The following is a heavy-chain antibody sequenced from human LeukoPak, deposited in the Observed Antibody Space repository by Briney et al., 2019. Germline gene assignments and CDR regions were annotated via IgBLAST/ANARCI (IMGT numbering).Heavy chain of an antibody. CDR1: GFTFSDYY. Sequence: GGSLRLSCAGSGFTFSDYYMSWIRQAPGKGLEWVSYISSSDSTIYYTDSVKGRFTISRDNAKNSLYLQMNSLRANDTAVYYCARADCSSTSCYELDYWGQGTLVTVSS. CDR2: ISSSDSTI. D-gene: IGHD2-2*01. V-gene: IGHV3-11*04. J-gene: IGHJ4*02. CDR3: ARADCSSTSCYELDY.